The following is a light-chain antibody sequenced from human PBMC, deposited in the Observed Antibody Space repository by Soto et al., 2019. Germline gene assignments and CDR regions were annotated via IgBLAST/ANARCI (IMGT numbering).Light chain of an antibody. V-gene: IGKV3-15*01. Sequence: EIVLTQSPGTLSLSPGERATLSCRSSQSVSSSYLAWYQQKPGQAPMLLIFGASTRAAGVPARFSGGGSGTEFTLTIDSLRSEDFAVYFCQQSHAWPPGTFGGGTKVEIK. J-gene: IGKJ4*01. CDR1: QSVSSSY. CDR3: QQSHAWPPGT. CDR2: GAS.